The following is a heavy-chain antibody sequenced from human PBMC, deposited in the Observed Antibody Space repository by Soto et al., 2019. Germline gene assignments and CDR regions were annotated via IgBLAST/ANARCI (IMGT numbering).Heavy chain of an antibody. CDR3: AAAETYSSSWPTLDY. D-gene: IGHD6-13*01. V-gene: IGHV3-11*01. CDR2: ISSSGSAI. CDR1: GFTFSDYY. J-gene: IGHJ4*02. Sequence: GGSLRLSCAASGFTFSDYYMSWIRQAPGKGLEWVSYISSSGSAIYYADSVKGRFTISRDNAKNSLYLQMNSLRAEDTAVYYCAAAETYSSSWPTLDYWGQGILVTVSS.